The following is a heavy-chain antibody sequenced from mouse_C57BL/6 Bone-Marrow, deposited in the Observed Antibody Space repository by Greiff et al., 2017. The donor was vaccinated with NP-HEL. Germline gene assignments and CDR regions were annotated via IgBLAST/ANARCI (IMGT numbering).Heavy chain of an antibody. Sequence: QVQLQQPGAELVRPGSSVKLSCKASGYTFTSYWMHWVKQRPIQGLEWIGNIDPSDSETHYNQKFKDKATLTVDKSSSTAYMQLSSLTSEDSAVYDCARELRRGYFDYWGQGTTLTVSS. CDR2: IDPSDSET. D-gene: IGHD2-4*01. V-gene: IGHV1-52*01. CDR1: GYTFTSYW. J-gene: IGHJ2*01. CDR3: ARELRRGYFDY.